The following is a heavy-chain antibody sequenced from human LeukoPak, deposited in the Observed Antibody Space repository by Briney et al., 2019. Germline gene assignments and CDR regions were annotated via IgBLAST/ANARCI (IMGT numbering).Heavy chain of an antibody. J-gene: IGHJ4*02. CDR2: IYTTGAT. D-gene: IGHD1-26*01. CDR3: GRQGYTASYYFLDF. CDR1: SGPINSYY. V-gene: IGHV4-4*07. Sequence: PSETLSLTCTVSSGPINSYYWGWVRQPPGKGPEWIGRIYTTGATQYNPSLKSRVTMSIDTSTNQFSLNLRSMTAADTAVYYCGRQGYTASYYFLDFWSQGTLVAVS.